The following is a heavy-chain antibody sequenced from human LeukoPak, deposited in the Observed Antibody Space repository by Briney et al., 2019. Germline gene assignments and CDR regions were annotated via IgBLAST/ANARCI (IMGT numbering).Heavy chain of an antibody. Sequence: PSETLSLTRTVSGGSISSYYWSWIRQPPGKGLEWIGYIYYSGSTNYNPSLKSRVTISVDTSKNQFSLKLSSVTAADTAVYYCARGTAVVSFDPWGQGTLVTVSS. J-gene: IGHJ5*02. CDR2: IYYSGST. CDR1: GGSISSYY. V-gene: IGHV4-59*01. CDR3: ARGTAVVSFDP. D-gene: IGHD6-19*01.